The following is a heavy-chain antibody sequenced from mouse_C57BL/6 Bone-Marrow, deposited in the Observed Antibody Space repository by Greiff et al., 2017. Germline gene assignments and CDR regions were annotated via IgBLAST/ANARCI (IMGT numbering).Heavy chain of an antibody. J-gene: IGHJ3*01. CDR1: GFTFSSYG. D-gene: IGHD1-1*01. CDR3: ARQGYYGGSTAF. Sequence: VMLVESGGDLVKPGGSLKLSCAASGFTFSSYGMSWVRQTPDKRLEWVATISSGGSYTYYPDSVKGRFTISRDNAKNTPDLQMSSLKSEDTAMYFCARQGYYGGSTAFWGQGTLVTVFA. CDR2: ISSGGSYT. V-gene: IGHV5-6*02.